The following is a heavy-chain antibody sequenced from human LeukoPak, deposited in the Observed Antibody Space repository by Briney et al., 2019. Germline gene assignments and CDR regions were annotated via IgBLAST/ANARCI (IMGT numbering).Heavy chain of an antibody. V-gene: IGHV3-21*01. CDR3: ARDSGSIVVVPAALRAFDI. J-gene: IGHJ3*02. D-gene: IGHD2-2*01. CDR2: ISSSSSYI. Sequence: PGGSLGLSCAASGFTFSSYSMNWVRQAPGKGLEWVSSISSSSSYIYYADSVKGRFTISRDNAKNSLYLQMNSLRAEDTAVYYCARDSGSIVVVPAALRAFDIWGQGTMVTVSS. CDR1: GFTFSSYS.